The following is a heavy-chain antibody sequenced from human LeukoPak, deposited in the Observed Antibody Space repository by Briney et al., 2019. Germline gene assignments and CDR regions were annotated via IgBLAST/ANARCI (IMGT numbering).Heavy chain of an antibody. CDR1: GFTFSDYY. CDR2: FSGSDSHI. Sequence: GGSLRLSCVASGFTFSDYYMHWIRLAPGKGLEWVSFFSGSDSHIYYADSVKGRFTISRDNAKNSLYLQMNSLRDDDTAVYYCAREWSAFDIWGQGTTVTVSS. D-gene: IGHD1-26*01. J-gene: IGHJ3*02. CDR3: AREWSAFDI. V-gene: IGHV3-11*01.